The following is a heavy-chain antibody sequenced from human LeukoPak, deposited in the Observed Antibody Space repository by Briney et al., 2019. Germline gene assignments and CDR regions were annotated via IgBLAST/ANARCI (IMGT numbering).Heavy chain of an antibody. CDR1: GGTFSSYA. J-gene: IGHJ4*02. D-gene: IGHD6-19*01. V-gene: IGHV1-69*06. Sequence: ASVKVSCKASGGTFSSYAISWVRQAPGQGLEWMGGIIPIFGTANYAQKFQGRVTITADKSTSTAYMELSSLRSEDTAVYYCARTYSSGWSPFDYWGQGTLVTVSS. CDR3: ARTYSSGWSPFDY. CDR2: IIPIFGTA.